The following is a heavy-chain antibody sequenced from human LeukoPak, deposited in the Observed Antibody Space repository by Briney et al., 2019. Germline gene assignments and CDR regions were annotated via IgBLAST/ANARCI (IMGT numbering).Heavy chain of an antibody. CDR2: IKTDGSQK. J-gene: IGHJ4*02. Sequence: GGSLRLSCAASGFTFSNAWMSWVRQAPGKGLEWVATIKTDGSQKYYVDSVKGRFSISRDNANNSLYLQMISLTADDTATYYCVRGLLEWLRLETYYFDYWGQGTLVTVSS. V-gene: IGHV3-7*01. CDR1: GFTFSNAW. CDR3: VRGLLEWLRLETYYFDY. D-gene: IGHD3-3*01.